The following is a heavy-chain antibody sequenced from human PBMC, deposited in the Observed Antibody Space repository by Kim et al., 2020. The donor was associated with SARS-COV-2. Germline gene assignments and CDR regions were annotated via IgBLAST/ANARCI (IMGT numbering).Heavy chain of an antibody. CDR3: ARSLGVVTPLGMMNAFDI. Sequence: SVKVSCKASGYTFTYRYLHWVRQAPGQALEWMGWITPFNGNTNYAQKFQDRVTITRDRSMSTAYMELSSLRSEDTAMYYCARSLGVVTPLGMMNAFDIWGQGTMVTVSS. V-gene: IGHV1-45*02. J-gene: IGHJ3*02. CDR2: ITPFNGNT. D-gene: IGHD2-21*02. CDR1: GYTFTYRY.